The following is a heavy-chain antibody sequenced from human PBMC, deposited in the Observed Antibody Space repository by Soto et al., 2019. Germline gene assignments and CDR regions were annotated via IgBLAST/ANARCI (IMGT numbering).Heavy chain of an antibody. J-gene: IGHJ4*02. CDR3: ARAAGDQPLLPFDY. V-gene: IGHV1-69*13. CDR2: IIPIFGTA. Sequence: AASVKVSSKASGGTFSSYAITWVQQAPGQGLEWMGGIIPIFGTANYAQKFQGRVTITADESTSTAYMELSSLRSEDTAVYYCARAAGDQPLLPFDYWGQGTLVTVSS. CDR1: GGTFSSYA. D-gene: IGHD2-15*01.